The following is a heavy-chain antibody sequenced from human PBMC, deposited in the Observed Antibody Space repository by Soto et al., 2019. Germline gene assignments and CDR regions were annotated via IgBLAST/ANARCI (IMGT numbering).Heavy chain of an antibody. D-gene: IGHD5-12*01. CDR3: ARGNHRWLQLWYFDL. CDR1: GGTFSSYT. Sequence: QVQLVQSGAEVKKPGSSVTVSCKASGGTFSSYTISWVRQARGQGLEWMGGIIPIFGTANYAQKFQGRVTITADESTSTAHMELSSLRSEDTAVYYCARGNHRWLQLWYFDLWGRGTLVTVSS. CDR2: IIPIFGTA. J-gene: IGHJ2*01. V-gene: IGHV1-69*12.